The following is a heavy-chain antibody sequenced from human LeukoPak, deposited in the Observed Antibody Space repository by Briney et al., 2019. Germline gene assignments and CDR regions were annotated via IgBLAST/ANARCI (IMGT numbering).Heavy chain of an antibody. D-gene: IGHD4-23*01. J-gene: IGHJ4*02. CDR3: ARLVRSYYFDY. Sequence: PSETLSLTCAVSGYSISSGYYWGWIRQPPGKGLEWIGSIYHSGSTYYNPFLKSRVTISVDTSKNQFSLKLSSVTAADTAVYYCARLVRSYYFDYWGQGTLVTVSS. V-gene: IGHV4-38-2*01. CDR2: IYHSGST. CDR1: GYSISSGYY.